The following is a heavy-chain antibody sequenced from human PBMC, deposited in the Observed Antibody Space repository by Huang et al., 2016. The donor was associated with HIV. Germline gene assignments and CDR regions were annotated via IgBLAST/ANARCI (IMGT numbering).Heavy chain of an antibody. D-gene: IGHD3-3*01. V-gene: IGHV3-23*01. J-gene: IGHJ6*02. CDR1: GFTFNSYA. Sequence: EVQLLESGGGLVQPGGSLRLSCAASGFTFNSYAMSWVRQAPGKGLGWVSAISGRGSNTYYADSVKGRFTISRDNSKNTLFLQMSGLRAEDTAVYYCSRDDFWSGYSDYYGLDVWGQGTTVTVSS. CDR2: ISGRGSNT. CDR3: SRDDFWSGYSDYYGLDV.